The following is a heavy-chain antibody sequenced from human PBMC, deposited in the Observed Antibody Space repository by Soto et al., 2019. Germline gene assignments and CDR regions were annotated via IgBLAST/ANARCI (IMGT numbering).Heavy chain of an antibody. Sequence: GRSVRLSGAACVFTFGKYAIRWVRQGPGKGLEGVAVISCDGGNKNHADSVKGRFTISRDNSTNTLFLQMNNLRAEDTAVYYCAKDLFRGGDRNDAFDIWGQGTMVTVSS. CDR1: VFTFGKYA. V-gene: IGHV3-30-3*01. J-gene: IGHJ3*02. CDR2: ISCDGGNK. D-gene: IGHD2-21*01. CDR3: AKDLFRGGDRNDAFDI.